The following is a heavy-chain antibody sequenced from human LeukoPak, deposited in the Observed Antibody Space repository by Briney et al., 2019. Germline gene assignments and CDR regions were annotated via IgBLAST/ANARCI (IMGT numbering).Heavy chain of an antibody. CDR2: ITRSCDYT. Sequence: RGSLRLYCVWSRLDFLSYAMSWVRQPPGKGLEWAPAITRSCDYTYSCDSIKARFTISRDNSKNALSLQMNTLRAEDTTVYYCANDYRTGSFHDFWGQGTLVTVSS. CDR3: ANDYRTGSFHDF. J-gene: IGHJ4*02. D-gene: IGHD3-10*01. CDR1: RLDFLSYA. V-gene: IGHV3-23*01.